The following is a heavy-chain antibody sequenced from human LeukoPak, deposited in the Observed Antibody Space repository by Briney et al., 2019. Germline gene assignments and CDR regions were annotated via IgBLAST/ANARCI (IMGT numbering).Heavy chain of an antibody. D-gene: IGHD1-1*01. V-gene: IGHV4-38-2*02. CDR3: ARETKNENYYYYYMDV. Sequence: SETLSLTCTVSGYSISSGYYWGWIRQPPGKGLEWIGSIYHSGSTYYNPSLKSRVTISVDTSKNQFSLKLSTVTAADTAVYYCARETKNENYYYYYMDVWGKGTTVTVSS. CDR2: IYHSGST. CDR1: GYSISSGYY. J-gene: IGHJ6*03.